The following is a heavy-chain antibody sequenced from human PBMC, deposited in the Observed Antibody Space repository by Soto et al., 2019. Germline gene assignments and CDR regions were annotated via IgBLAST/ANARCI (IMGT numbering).Heavy chain of an antibody. CDR2: IIPIFGTA. Sequence: QVQLVQSGAEVKKPGSSVKVSCKASGGTFSSYAISWVRQAPGQGLEWMRGIIPIFGTANYAQKYQVRVTITADEYTSSAYMELSSLRSEDTAVYYCARVTTPYFYGMDVWGQGTTVTVSS. CDR1: GGTFSSYA. CDR3: ARVTTPYFYGMDV. D-gene: IGHD4-4*01. V-gene: IGHV1-69*12. J-gene: IGHJ6*02.